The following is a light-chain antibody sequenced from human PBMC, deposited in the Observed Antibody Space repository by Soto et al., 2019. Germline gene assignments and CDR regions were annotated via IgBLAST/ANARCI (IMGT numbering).Light chain of an antibody. CDR3: QQYYSSPHT. CDR2: WAS. CDR1: QSVLYRSNNKNY. J-gene: IGKJ2*01. V-gene: IGKV4-1*01. Sequence: DIVMTQSPDSLAVSLGERATINCRSTQSVLYRSNNKNYLAWYQQRPGQSPKLLIYWASTRESGVPDRFSGSGSGTDFTLTITSLQAEDVAVYYCQQYYSSPHTFGQGTKLEIK.